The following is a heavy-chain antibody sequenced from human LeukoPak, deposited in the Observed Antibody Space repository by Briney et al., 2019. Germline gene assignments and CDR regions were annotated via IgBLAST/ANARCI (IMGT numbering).Heavy chain of an antibody. V-gene: IGHV1-2*06. J-gene: IGHJ5*02. CDR2: INPNSGGT. D-gene: IGHD6-6*01. CDR1: GYTFTGCY. Sequence: ASVKVSCKASGYTFTGCYMHWVRQAPGQGLEWMGRINPNSGGTNYAQKFQGRVTMTRDTSISTAYMELSRLRSDDTAVYYCARGVSIAARREYNWFDPWGQGTLVTVSS. CDR3: ARGVSIAARREYNWFDP.